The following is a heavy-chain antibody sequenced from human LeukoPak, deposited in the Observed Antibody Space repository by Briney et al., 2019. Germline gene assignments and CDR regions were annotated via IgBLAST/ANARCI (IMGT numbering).Heavy chain of an antibody. Sequence: SETLSLTCTVSGGSINSYYWSWIRQPAGKGLEWIGRIYASGNTNCNPSLKSRVTMSVDTSKNQFSLKLNSVTAADTAVYYCARGVDTARRKWFDPWGQGTLVTVSS. CDR1: GGSINSYY. CDR3: ARGVDTARRKWFDP. V-gene: IGHV4-4*07. D-gene: IGHD5-18*01. J-gene: IGHJ5*02. CDR2: IYASGNT.